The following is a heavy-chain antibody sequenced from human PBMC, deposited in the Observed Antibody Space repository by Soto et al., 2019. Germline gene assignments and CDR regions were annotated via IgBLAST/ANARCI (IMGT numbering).Heavy chain of an antibody. CDR3: AEVVDSSGYYPFDY. J-gene: IGHJ4*02. CDR1: GFTFSSYA. Sequence: EVQVLESGGGLIQPGGSLRLSCAASGFTFSSYAMSWVRQAPGKGLEWVSTISGSGGTTYYADSVRGRFTISRDNSKNTLFVQMNSLRVEDTAVYYCAEVVDSSGYYPFDYWGQGTLVTVSS. D-gene: IGHD3-22*01. CDR2: ISGSGGTT. V-gene: IGHV3-23*01.